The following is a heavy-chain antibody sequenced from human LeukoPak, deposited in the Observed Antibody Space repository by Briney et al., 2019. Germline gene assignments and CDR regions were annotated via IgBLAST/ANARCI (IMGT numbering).Heavy chain of an antibody. CDR2: ISGSGGST. V-gene: IGHV3-23*01. CDR1: GFTFSSYA. D-gene: IGHD6-6*01. Sequence: PGGSLRLSCAASGFTFSSYAMSWVRQAPGKGLEWVSAISGSGGSTYYADSVKGRFTISRDNSKNTLYLQMNSLRAEDTAVYYCAKAPDWAAARPGKYYFDYWGQGTLVTVSS. J-gene: IGHJ4*02. CDR3: AKAPDWAAARPGKYYFDY.